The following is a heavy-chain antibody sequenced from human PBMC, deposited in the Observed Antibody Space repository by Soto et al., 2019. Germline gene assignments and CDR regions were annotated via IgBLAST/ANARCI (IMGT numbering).Heavy chain of an antibody. CDR2: ISYDGSNK. CDR3: ARALWIQLWCSYYYGVDV. D-gene: IGHD5-18*01. J-gene: IGHJ6*02. CDR1: GFTFSSYA. V-gene: IGHV3-30-3*01. Sequence: GGSLRLSCAASGFTFSSYAMHWVRQAPGKGLEWVAVISYDGSNKYYADSVKGRFTISRDNSKNTLYLQMNSLRAEDTAVYYCARALWIQLWCSYYYGVDVWGQGTTVTVSS.